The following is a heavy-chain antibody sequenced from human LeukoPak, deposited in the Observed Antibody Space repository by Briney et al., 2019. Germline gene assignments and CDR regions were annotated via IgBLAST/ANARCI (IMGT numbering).Heavy chain of an antibody. D-gene: IGHD3-16*01. Sequence: LSGGSLRLSCAASGFTFSSYSMNWVRQAPGKGLEWVSYISSSSRTIYYADSVKGRFTISRDNAKNSLYLQMNSLRAEDTAVYYCARDNVWGSPFDYWGQGTLVTVSS. CDR2: ISSSSRTI. J-gene: IGHJ4*02. CDR1: GFTFSSYS. CDR3: ARDNVWGSPFDY. V-gene: IGHV3-48*01.